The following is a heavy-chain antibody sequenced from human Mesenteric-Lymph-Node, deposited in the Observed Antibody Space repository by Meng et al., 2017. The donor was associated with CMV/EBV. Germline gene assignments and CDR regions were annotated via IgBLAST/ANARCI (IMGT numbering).Heavy chain of an antibody. Sequence: GESLKISCAASGFTFSSYWMNWVRQAPGKGLEWVANIKQDGSEKYYVGSVKGRFTISRDNARNSLYLQINSLRAEDTAVYYCARDGSGFGELRAPPGYYSGMDVWGQGTTVTVSS. CDR3: ARDGSGFGELRAPPGYYSGMDV. J-gene: IGHJ6*02. CDR2: IKQDGSEK. V-gene: IGHV3-7*01. CDR1: GFTFSSYW. D-gene: IGHD3-10*01.